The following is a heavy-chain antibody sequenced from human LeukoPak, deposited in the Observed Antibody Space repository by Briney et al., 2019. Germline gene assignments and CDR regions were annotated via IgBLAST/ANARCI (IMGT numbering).Heavy chain of an antibody. J-gene: IGHJ4*02. V-gene: IGHV3-23*01. Sequence: PGGSLRLSCAASGFTFSSYAMSWVRQAPGKGLEWVSAISGSGGSTYYADSVKGRFTISRDNSKNTLYLQMNSLRAEDTAVYYCAKPYGGIVVVPAVYFDYWGQGTLVTVSS. CDR2: ISGSGGST. D-gene: IGHD2-2*01. CDR1: GFTFSSYA. CDR3: AKPYGGIVVVPAVYFDY.